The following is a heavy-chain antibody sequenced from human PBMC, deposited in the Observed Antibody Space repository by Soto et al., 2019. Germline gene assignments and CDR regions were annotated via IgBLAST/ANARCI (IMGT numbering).Heavy chain of an antibody. CDR2: ISYDGSNK. CDR1: GFTFSSYA. D-gene: IGHD3-16*02. Sequence: PGGSLRLSCAASGFTFSSYAMHWVRQAPGKGLEWVAVISYDGSNKYYADSVKGRFTISRDNSKNTLYLQMNSLRAEDTAVYYCARDNYVWGSYRYTPGYWGQGTLVTISS. J-gene: IGHJ4*02. CDR3: ARDNYVWGSYRYTPGY. V-gene: IGHV3-30-3*01.